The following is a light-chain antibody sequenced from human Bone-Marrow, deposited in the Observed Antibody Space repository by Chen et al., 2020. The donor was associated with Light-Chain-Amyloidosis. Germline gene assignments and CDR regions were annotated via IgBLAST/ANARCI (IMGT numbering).Light chain of an antibody. CDR2: DDS. CDR3: QVWDRSSDRPV. CDR1: NIGSTS. J-gene: IGLJ3*02. V-gene: IGLV3-21*02. Sequence: SYVLTQPSSVSVAPGQTATIACGGNNIGSTSVHWYQQTPGQAPLLVVYDDSDRPSGIPERLSGSNSGKTANLTISRVEAGDEADYYCQVWDRSSDRPVFGGGTKLTVL.